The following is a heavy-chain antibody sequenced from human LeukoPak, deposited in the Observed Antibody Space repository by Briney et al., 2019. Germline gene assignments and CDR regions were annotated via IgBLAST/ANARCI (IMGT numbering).Heavy chain of an antibody. CDR2: ISSSGRTI. Sequence: QPGGSLRLSCAASGFTFSSYEMNWLRQAPGKGLEWVSYISSSGRTIYYADSVKGRFPISRDNAKNSLYLQMNSLRAEDTAVYYCAELGITMIGGVWGKGTTVTISS. D-gene: IGHD3-10*02. V-gene: IGHV3-48*03. CDR1: GFTFSSYE. CDR3: AELGITMIGGV. J-gene: IGHJ6*04.